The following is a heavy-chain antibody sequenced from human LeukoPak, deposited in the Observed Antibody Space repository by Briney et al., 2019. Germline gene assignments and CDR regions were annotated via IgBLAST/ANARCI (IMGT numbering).Heavy chain of an antibody. J-gene: IGHJ6*02. CDR3: AKRTYYYGSGTYASGMDV. CDR1: GFTFSKYG. Sequence: GGSLRLSCAASGFTFSKYGMHWVRQAPGKGLEWVAVISYDGSNKYYADSVKGRFTISRDNSKNTLYLQMNSLRAEDTAVYYCAKRTYYYGSGTYASGMDVWGQGTTVTVSS. CDR2: ISYDGSNK. D-gene: IGHD3-10*01. V-gene: IGHV3-30*18.